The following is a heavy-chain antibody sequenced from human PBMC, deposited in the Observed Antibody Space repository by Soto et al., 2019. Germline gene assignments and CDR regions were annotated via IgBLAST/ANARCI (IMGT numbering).Heavy chain of an antibody. Sequence: LRLSCAASGFTFSSYGMNWVRQAPGKGLEWVAVIPYDENNKYYADSVKGRFTISRDNSKNTLYLQMNSLRAEATAVYYCAKVLTGDLDYWGQGTLVTVSS. CDR1: GFTFSSYG. J-gene: IGHJ4*02. D-gene: IGHD7-27*01. V-gene: IGHV3-30*18. CDR3: AKVLTGDLDY. CDR2: IPYDENNK.